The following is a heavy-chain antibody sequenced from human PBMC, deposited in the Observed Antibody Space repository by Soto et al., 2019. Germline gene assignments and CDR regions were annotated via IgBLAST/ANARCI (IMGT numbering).Heavy chain of an antibody. CDR1: GFTFSSYA. CDR3: AKDWTETGWPEYFQH. CDR2: IGGSGGHT. J-gene: IGHJ1*01. V-gene: IGHV3-23*01. D-gene: IGHD6-19*01. Sequence: GGSLRLSCAASGFTFSSYAMSWVRQAPGKGLEWVSAIGGSGGHTYYADSVKGRFTISRDNSRNTLYLQMNSLRAEDTAVYYCAKDWTETGWPEYFQHWGQGTLVTVSS.